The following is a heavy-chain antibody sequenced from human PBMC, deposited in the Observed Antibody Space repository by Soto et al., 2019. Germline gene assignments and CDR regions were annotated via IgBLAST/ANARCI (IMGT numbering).Heavy chain of an antibody. CDR3: ASKRGRGVTYYYYGMDV. D-gene: IGHD3-10*01. CDR2: INPNSGGT. V-gene: IGHV1-2*02. J-gene: IGHJ6*02. CDR1: GYTFTGYY. Sequence: GASVKVSCKASGYTFTGYYMHWVRRAPGQGLEWMGWINPNSGGTNYAQKFQGRVTMTRDTSISTAYMEPSRLRSDDTAVYYCASKRGRGVTYYYYGMDVWGQGTTVTVSS.